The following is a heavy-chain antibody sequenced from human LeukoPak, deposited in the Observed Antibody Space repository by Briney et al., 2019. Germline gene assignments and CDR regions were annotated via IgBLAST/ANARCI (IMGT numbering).Heavy chain of an antibody. Sequence: SETLSLTCAVYGGSFSGYYWSWIRQPPGKGLEWIGEINHSGSTNYNPSLKSRVTISVDTSKNQFSLKLSSVTAADTAVYYCARAYDFWSGYSLDPWGQGTLVTVSS. V-gene: IGHV4-34*01. J-gene: IGHJ5*02. CDR2: INHSGST. D-gene: IGHD3-3*01. CDR3: ARAYDFWSGYSLDP. CDR1: GGSFSGYY.